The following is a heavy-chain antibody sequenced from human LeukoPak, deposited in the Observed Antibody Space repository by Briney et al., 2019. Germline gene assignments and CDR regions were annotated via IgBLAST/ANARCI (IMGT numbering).Heavy chain of an antibody. D-gene: IGHD2-15*01. CDR2: INPSDSNT. CDR3: GYCGGSCYIPDY. CDR1: GYTFTTYW. Sequence: GESLKISCRGSGYTFTTYWINWVRQMPGKGLEGMGRINPSDSNTYYSPSFQGHVTISADKSINTPYLQWSSLKASDTAMYYCGYCGGSCYIPDYWGQGTLITVSS. J-gene: IGHJ4*02. V-gene: IGHV5-10-1*01.